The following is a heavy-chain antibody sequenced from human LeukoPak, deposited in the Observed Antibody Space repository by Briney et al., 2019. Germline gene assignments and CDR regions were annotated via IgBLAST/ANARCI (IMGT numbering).Heavy chain of an antibody. CDR1: GYNFVGYY. Sequence: ASVKVSCKASGYNFVGYYLHWVRQAPGQGLEWMAWIDPYTGNTHYAQKFQGRITVTRDTSLSTTYMELNWLTSDDTALYYCARDSGSYYGRTGPGSWGQGTLVTVSS. CDR3: ARDSGSYYGRTGPGS. V-gene: IGHV1-2*02. J-gene: IGHJ5*02. D-gene: IGHD1-26*01. CDR2: IDPYTGNT.